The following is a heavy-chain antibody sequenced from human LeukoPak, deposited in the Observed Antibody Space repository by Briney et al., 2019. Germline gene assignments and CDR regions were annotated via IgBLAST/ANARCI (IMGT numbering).Heavy chain of an antibody. Sequence: PSETLSLTCTVSGGSISSYYWSWIRQPPGKGLEWIGYIYYSGSTNYNPSLKSRVTISVDTSKNQFSLKLGSVTAADTAVYYCARRSIVGATDWFDPWGQGTLVTVSS. CDR2: IYYSGST. CDR3: ARRSIVGATDWFDP. CDR1: GGSISSYY. J-gene: IGHJ5*02. D-gene: IGHD1-26*01. V-gene: IGHV4-59*01.